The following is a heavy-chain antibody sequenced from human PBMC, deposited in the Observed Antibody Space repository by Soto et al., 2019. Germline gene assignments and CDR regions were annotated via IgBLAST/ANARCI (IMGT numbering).Heavy chain of an antibody. CDR2: VYSTGGT. CDR3: VRQGIGNLHGLVDV. CDR1: SGPTSSHN. J-gene: IGHJ6*02. Sequence: QVQLRQSGPGLVKPSETLSLTCSVSSGPTSSHNWGWIRQPPGRGLEWIGYVYSTGGTSYNPSLNSRVTISADTSTNHISLTLTSVTAADTAVYYCVRQGIGNLHGLVDVWGQGTTVRVSS. V-gene: IGHV4-59*08. D-gene: IGHD1-1*01.